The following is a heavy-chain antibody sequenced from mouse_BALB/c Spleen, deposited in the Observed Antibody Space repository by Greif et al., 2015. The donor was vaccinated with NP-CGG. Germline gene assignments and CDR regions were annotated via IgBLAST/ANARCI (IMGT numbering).Heavy chain of an antibody. J-gene: IGHJ1*01. Sequence: EVQLQQSGAELVKPGASVKLSCTASGFNIKDTYMHWVKQRPEQGLEWIERIDPANGNTKYDPKFQGKATITADTSSNTAYLQLSSLTSEDTAVYYCARSYDGSYWYFDVWGAGTTVTVSS. CDR3: ARSYDGSYWYFDV. CDR2: IDPANGNT. D-gene: IGHD2-12*01. V-gene: IGHV14-3*02. CDR1: GFNIKDTY.